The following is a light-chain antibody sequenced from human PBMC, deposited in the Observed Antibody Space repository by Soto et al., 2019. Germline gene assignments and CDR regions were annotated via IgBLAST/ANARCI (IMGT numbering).Light chain of an antibody. Sequence: EIVLTQSPATLSLSPGERATLSCRASQSVRSYLAWYQQKPGQAPRLLIYDASNRATGIPARFSGSGSGTDLTLTISSLEPEDFAVYYCQQRSNWPLTFGGGTKVEIK. CDR1: QSVRSY. J-gene: IGKJ4*01. V-gene: IGKV3-11*01. CDR2: DAS. CDR3: QQRSNWPLT.